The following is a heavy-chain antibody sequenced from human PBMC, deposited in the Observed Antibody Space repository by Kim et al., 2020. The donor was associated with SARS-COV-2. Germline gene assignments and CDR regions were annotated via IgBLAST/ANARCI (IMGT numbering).Heavy chain of an antibody. CDR1: GGSFSGYY. Sequence: SETLSLTCAVYGGSFSGYYWSWIRQPPGKGLEWIGEINHSGSTNYNPSLKSRVTISVDTSKNQFSLKLSSVTAADTAVYYCARGSPSQWLVRWNAFDIWGQGTMVTVSS. CDR3: ARGSPSQWLVRWNAFDI. D-gene: IGHD6-19*01. V-gene: IGHV4-34*01. CDR2: INHSGST. J-gene: IGHJ3*02.